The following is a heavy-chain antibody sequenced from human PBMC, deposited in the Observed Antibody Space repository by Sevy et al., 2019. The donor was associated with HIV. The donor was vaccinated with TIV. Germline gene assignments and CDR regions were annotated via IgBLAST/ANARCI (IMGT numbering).Heavy chain of an antibody. CDR2: ISSSSNYI. CDR3: VRDQKGQFSAYDGAGYYGMDV. CDR1: GFTFNTFS. D-gene: IGHD5-12*01. V-gene: IGHV3-21*01. J-gene: IGHJ6*02. Sequence: GGSLRLSCAASGFTFNTFSMNWVRQRPEKGLEWVSSISSSSNYIFYAVSVEGRFTISRDNAKDSLYLQTNSLRAEDTAVYYCVRDQKGQFSAYDGAGYYGMDVWGPGTTVTVSS.